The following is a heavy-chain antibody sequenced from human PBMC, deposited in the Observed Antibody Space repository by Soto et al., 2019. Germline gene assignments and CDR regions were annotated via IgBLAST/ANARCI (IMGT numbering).Heavy chain of an antibody. CDR2: IYYSGST. J-gene: IGHJ4*02. D-gene: IGHD3-22*01. Sequence: QVQLQESGPGLVKPSETLSLTCTVSGGSISSYYWSWIRQPPGKGLEWIGYIYYSGSTNYNPSLKSRVTISVDTSKNQFSLKLSSVTAADTAVYYCARHRALDYYDSSGYYWAPFWDYWGQGTLVTVSS. CDR1: GGSISSYY. CDR3: ARHRALDYYDSSGYYWAPFWDY. V-gene: IGHV4-59*08.